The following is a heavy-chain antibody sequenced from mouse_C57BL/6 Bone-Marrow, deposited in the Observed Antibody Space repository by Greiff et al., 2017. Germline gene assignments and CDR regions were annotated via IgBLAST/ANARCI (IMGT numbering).Heavy chain of an antibody. J-gene: IGHJ4*01. CDR2: INPNNGGT. Sequence: VQLQQSGPELVKPGASVKMSCKASGYTFTDYNMHWVKQSHGKSLEWIGYINPNNGGTSYNQKFKGKATLTVNKSSSTAYMELRSLTSEDSAVXYCARTHYYGSSYAMDYWGQGTSVTVSS. CDR3: ARTHYYGSSYAMDY. V-gene: IGHV1-22*01. CDR1: GYTFTDYN. D-gene: IGHD1-1*01.